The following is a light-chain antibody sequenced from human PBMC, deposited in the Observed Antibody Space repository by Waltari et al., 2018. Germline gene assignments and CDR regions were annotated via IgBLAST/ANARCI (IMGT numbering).Light chain of an antibody. Sequence: QTVVTQEPSVTVSPGGKVTLTCASSTGAVTSGDYANWFQQKPGQAPRSLIFGANNKYSWTPARFSGSLLGGKAALTLSGVQPEDEAEYYCLLYYGGLWVFGGGTKLTVL. CDR3: LLYYGGLWV. J-gene: IGLJ3*02. CDR2: GAN. V-gene: IGLV7-43*01. CDR1: TGAVTSGDY.